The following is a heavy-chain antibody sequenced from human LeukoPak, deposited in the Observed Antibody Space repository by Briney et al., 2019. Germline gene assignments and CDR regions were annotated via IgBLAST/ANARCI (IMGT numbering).Heavy chain of an antibody. J-gene: IGHJ4*02. CDR2: ISAYNGNT. Sequence: GASVKVSCKASGYTFTSYGISWVRQAPGQGLEWMGWISAYNGNTNYAQKLQGRVTMTTDTSTSTAYMELRSLRSDDTAVYYCARSTPVATVTLAENFDYWGQGTLVTVSS. CDR1: GYTFTSYG. D-gene: IGHD4-17*01. V-gene: IGHV1-18*01. CDR3: ARSTPVATVTLAENFDY.